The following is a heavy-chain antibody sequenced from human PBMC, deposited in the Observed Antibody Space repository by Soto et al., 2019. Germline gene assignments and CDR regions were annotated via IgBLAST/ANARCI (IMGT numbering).Heavy chain of an antibody. Sequence: EVQLVESGGGLVQPGGSLRLSCAASGFTVSSNYMSWVRQAPGKGLEWVSVIYSGGSTYYEDSVKGRFTISRHNSKNTLYLQMNSLRAEDTAVYYCARLYYDILTGYYSWYFDLWGRGTLVTVSS. D-gene: IGHD3-9*01. CDR3: ARLYYDILTGYYSWYFDL. CDR1: GFTVSSNY. J-gene: IGHJ2*01. CDR2: IYSGGST. V-gene: IGHV3-53*04.